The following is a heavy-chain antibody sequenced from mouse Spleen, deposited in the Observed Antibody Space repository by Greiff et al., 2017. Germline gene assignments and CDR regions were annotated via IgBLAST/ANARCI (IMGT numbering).Heavy chain of an antibody. Sequence: VQLQQSGPVLVKPGASVKMSCKASGYTFTDYYMNWVKQSHGKSLEWIGVINPYNGGTSYNQKFKGKATLTVDKSSSTAYMELNSLTSEDSAVYYCARGDRYYGSSPFAYWGQGTLVTVSA. D-gene: IGHD1-1*01. CDR3: ARGDRYYGSSPFAY. CDR1: GYTFTDYY. J-gene: IGHJ3*01. CDR2: INPYNGGT. V-gene: IGHV1-19*01.